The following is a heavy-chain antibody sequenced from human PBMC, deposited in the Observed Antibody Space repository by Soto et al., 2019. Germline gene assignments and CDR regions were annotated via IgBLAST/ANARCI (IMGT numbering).Heavy chain of an antibody. CDR3: ARDRLMATAGTARHYFGLDV. CDR1: GDSIRSGGYY. D-gene: IGHD5-18*01. CDR2: IYYSGNT. J-gene: IGHJ6*02. V-gene: IGHV4-31*03. Sequence: SETLSLTCTVSGDSIRSGGYYWSWVRQNPRRGLEWIGNIYYSGNTYYNPSLKSRLTISVDTSKNQFSLNLSSVTAADTAVYYCARDRLMATAGTARHYFGLDVWGQGTTVTVSS.